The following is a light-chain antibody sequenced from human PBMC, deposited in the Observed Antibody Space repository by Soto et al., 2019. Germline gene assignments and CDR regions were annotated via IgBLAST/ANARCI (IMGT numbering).Light chain of an antibody. CDR2: AAS. V-gene: IGKV1-39*01. J-gene: IGKJ1*01. CDR3: QQSYSTPRP. CDR1: QSISSY. Sequence: DIQMTQSPSSLSASVGDRVTITCRASQSISSYLNWYQQKPGKAPKLLIYAASSLQSGVPSRFSGSGSGTDFTLTISSLQPEDFATYYCQQSYSTPRPFGPGTKVEIK.